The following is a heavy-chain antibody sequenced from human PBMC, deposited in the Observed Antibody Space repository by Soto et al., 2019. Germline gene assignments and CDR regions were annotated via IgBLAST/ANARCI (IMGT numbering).Heavy chain of an antibody. V-gene: IGHV4-31*03. CDR2: IYYSGST. J-gene: IGHJ6*02. CDR1: GGSISSGGYY. Sequence: QVQLQESGPGLVKPSQTLSLTCTVSGGSISSGGYYWSWIRQHPGKGLEWIGYIYYSGSTYNNASLKSRVTTSVDPSKNQFSLKLSSVTAADTAVYYCARDSKSWGMDVWGQGTTVTVSS. CDR3: ARDSKSWGMDV.